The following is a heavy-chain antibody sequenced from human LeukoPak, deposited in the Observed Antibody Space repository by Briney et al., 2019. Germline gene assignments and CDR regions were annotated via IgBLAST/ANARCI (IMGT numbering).Heavy chain of an antibody. CDR2: IDPNSGGT. J-gene: IGHJ4*02. V-gene: IGHV1-2*02. CDR1: GYTFTRYY. Sequence: ASVRVSCKASGYTFTRYYIHWARQAPGQGPEWMGWIDPNSGGTNYAQKFQGRVTMTRDTSINTAYMELSSLKSADTAVYFCARDRFGGTTVHWGQGTLVTVSS. D-gene: IGHD4-11*01. CDR3: ARDRFGGTTVH.